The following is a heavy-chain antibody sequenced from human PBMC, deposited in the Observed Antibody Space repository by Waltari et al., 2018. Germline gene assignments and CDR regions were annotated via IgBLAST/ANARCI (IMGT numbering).Heavy chain of an antibody. CDR1: GYMFLDHY. CDR2: MNPNSGGT. D-gene: IGHD2-15*01. V-gene: IGHV1-2*02. J-gene: IGHJ4*02. Sequence: QVQLVQSGTEVKKPGASVWDSCKASGYMFLDHYLHWVRQGPGQGLEWMGWMNPNSGGTNYAQKFQGRVIMTRDTSTSTAYMELSRITSDDTAIYYCARDGGFDFWGQGSLVTVSS. CDR3: ARDGGFDF.